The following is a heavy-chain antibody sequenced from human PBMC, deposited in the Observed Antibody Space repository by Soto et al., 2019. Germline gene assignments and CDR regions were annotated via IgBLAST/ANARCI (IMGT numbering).Heavy chain of an antibody. D-gene: IGHD3-3*01. CDR1: GYSFTSYW. J-gene: IGHJ3*02. V-gene: IGHV5-51*01. CDR2: IYPGDSDT. CDR3: AILTFTIFGVPDAFDI. Sequence: GESLKISCKGSGYSFTSYWIGWVRQMPGKGLEWMGIIYPGDSDTRYSPYFQGQVTISADKSISTAYLQWSSLKASDTAMYYCAILTFTIFGVPDAFDILCQGTMVTVSS.